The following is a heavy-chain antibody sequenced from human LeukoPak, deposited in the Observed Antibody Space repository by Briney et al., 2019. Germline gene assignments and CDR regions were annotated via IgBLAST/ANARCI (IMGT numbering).Heavy chain of an antibody. CDR2: INPKSGGT. J-gene: IGHJ3*02. CDR3: VRDATNLEPDTFDI. CDR1: GYTFNDYY. V-gene: IGHV1-2*02. Sequence: ASVKVSCKASGYTFNDYYIQWVRQAPGQGLEWMGWINPKSGGTKSERKFQGRLTMTRDTSINTANMELSSLRSDDTAVYYCVRDATNLEPDTFDIWGQGTTVTVSS.